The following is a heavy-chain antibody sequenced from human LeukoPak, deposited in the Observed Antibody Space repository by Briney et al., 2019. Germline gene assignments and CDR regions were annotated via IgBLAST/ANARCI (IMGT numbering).Heavy chain of an antibody. CDR2: ISSSGSTI. CDR3: ARGRGWYPDY. CDR1: GFTFSSYE. V-gene: IGHV3-48*03. Sequence: GGSLRLSCAASGFTFSSYEMNWVRQAPGKGLEWVSYISSSGSTIYYADSVKGRFTISRDNAKNSLYPQMNSLRAEDTAVYYCARGRGWYPDYWGQGTLVTVSS. D-gene: IGHD6-19*01. J-gene: IGHJ4*02.